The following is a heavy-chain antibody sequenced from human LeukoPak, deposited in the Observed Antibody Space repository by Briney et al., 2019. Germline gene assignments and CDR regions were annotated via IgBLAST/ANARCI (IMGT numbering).Heavy chain of an antibody. CDR2: INIDGSST. J-gene: IGHJ5*02. CDR3: AKGGRDGYKVSYNWFDP. CDR1: GFTFSNAW. D-gene: IGHD5-24*01. Sequence: PGGSLRLSCAASGFTFSNAWMSWVRQAPGKGLVWVSRINIDGSSTSYADSVKGRFTISRDNSKNTLYLQMNSLRAEDTAVYYCAKGGRDGYKVSYNWFDPWGQGTLVTVSS. V-gene: IGHV3-74*01.